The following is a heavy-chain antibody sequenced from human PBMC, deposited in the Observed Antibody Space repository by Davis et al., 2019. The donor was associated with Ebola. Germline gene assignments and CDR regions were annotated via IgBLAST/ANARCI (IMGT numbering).Heavy chain of an antibody. J-gene: IGHJ5*02. D-gene: IGHD3-9*01. V-gene: IGHV4-31*03. CDR1: GGSISSGGYY. CDR3: ARGPRGILTGYYRGWFDP. CDR2: IYYSGST. Sequence: MPSGTLSLTCTVSGGSISSGGYYWSWIRQHPGKGLEWIGYIYYSGSTYYNPSLKSRVTISVDKSKNQFSLKLSSVTAADTAVYYCARGPRGILTGYYRGWFDPWGQGTLVTVSS.